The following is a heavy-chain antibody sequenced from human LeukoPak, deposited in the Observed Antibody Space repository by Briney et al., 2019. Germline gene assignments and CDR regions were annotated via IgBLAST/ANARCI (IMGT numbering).Heavy chain of an antibody. V-gene: IGHV3-33*01. CDR3: AREYNWNYLDP. CDR2: IWYDGSNK. CDR1: GFTFSSYG. J-gene: IGHJ5*02. D-gene: IGHD1-7*01. Sequence: GRSLRLSCAASGFTFSSYGMHWVRQAPGKRLEWVAVIWYDGSNKYYADSVKGRFTISRDNSKNTLYLQMNSLRAEDTAVYYCAREYNWNYLDPWGQGTLVTVSS.